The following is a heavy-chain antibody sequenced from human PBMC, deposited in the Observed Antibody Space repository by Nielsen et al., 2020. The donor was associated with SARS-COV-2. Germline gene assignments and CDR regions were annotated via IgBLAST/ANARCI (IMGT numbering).Heavy chain of an antibody. V-gene: IGHV3-30*18. CDR3: AKGGVRGYSYGDY. J-gene: IGHJ4*02. CDR2: ISYDGSNK. D-gene: IGHD5-18*01. CDR1: GFTFSSYG. Sequence: GESLKISCAASGFTFSSYGMHWVRQAPGKGLEWVAVISYDGSNKYYADSVKGRFTISRDNSKNTLYLQMNSLRAEDTAVYYCAKGGVRGYSYGDYWGQGTLVTVSS.